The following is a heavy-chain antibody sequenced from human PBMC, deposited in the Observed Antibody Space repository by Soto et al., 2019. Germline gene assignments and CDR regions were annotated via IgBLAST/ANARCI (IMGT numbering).Heavy chain of an antibody. CDR2: ISPIFGTA. CDR3: ARVYTWDWGSRGYFDY. D-gene: IGHD7-27*01. Sequence: QVQLVQSGAEVKKPGSSVMVSCKASGGTFSSYAISWVRQAPGQGLEWMGGISPIFGTANYAQKFQGRVTITADESTSTAYMELSSLRSEDTAVYYCARVYTWDWGSRGYFDYWGQGTLVTVSS. J-gene: IGHJ4*02. CDR1: GGTFSSYA. V-gene: IGHV1-69*01.